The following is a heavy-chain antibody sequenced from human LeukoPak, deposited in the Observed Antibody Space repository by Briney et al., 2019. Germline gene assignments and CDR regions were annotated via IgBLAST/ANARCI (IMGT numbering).Heavy chain of an antibody. D-gene: IGHD4-17*01. CDR3: AASHTTYADYEPPDY. CDR2: INPSSGGT. V-gene: IGHV1-2*02. J-gene: IGHJ4*02. Sequence: ASVKVSCKASGYTFTGYYIHWARAAPGQGLEWMGWINPSSGGTKYAQKFQGRVTMTRDTSITTAYMELSRLISDDTAVYYCAASHTTYADYEPPDYWGQGTLVTVSS. CDR1: GYTFTGYY.